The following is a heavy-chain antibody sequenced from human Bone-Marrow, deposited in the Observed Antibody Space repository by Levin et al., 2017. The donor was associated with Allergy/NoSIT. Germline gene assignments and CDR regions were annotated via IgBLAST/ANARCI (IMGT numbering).Heavy chain of an antibody. CDR3: AKEGRSLPMDV. J-gene: IGHJ6*02. CDR2: ISGASDII. Sequence: QSGGSLRLSCAASGFPLSGHAMSWVRQAPGKGLEWVSCISGASDIINYADSVKGRFTISRDNSKRTLYLQMSSLRVEDTAIYYCAKEGRSLPMDVWSQGTTVIVSS. V-gene: IGHV3-23*01. D-gene: IGHD5/OR15-5a*01. CDR1: GFPLSGHA.